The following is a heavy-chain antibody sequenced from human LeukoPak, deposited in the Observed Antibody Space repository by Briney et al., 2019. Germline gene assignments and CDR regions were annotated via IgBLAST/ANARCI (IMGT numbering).Heavy chain of an antibody. CDR2: ISKTSYYR. CDR1: GFTFSTSG. D-gene: IGHD6-19*01. Sequence: GGSLRLSCAASGFTFSTSGMSWVRQAPGKGREWVSSISKTSYYRRYADSLKGRFTVSRDNAKNSVFLQMSSLRVEDTAVYYCAKIGVADTDAYFDFWGRGTLVTVSS. J-gene: IGHJ4*02. V-gene: IGHV3-21*01. CDR3: AKIGVADTDAYFDF.